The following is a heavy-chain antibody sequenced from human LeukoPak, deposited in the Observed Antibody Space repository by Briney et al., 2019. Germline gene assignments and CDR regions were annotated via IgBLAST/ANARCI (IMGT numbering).Heavy chain of an antibody. V-gene: IGHV3-21*01. Sequence: GSLRLSCAASGFTFSSYSMNWVRQAPGKGLEWVSSISSSSSYIYYADSVKGRFTISRDNAKNSLYLHMNSLRAEDTAVYYCARSFLSIAAAATDYWGQGTLVTVSS. D-gene: IGHD6-13*01. CDR2: ISSSSSYI. J-gene: IGHJ4*02. CDR1: GFTFSSYS. CDR3: ARSFLSIAAAATDY.